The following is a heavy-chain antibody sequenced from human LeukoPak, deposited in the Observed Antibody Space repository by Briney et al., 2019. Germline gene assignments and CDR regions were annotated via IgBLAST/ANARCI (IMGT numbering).Heavy chain of an antibody. CDR1: GFTFSSYW. V-gene: IGHV3-7*01. D-gene: IGHD5-18*01. Sequence: PGGSLRLSCAASGFTFSSYWMSWVRQAPGKGLEWVANIRQDGSEKYYVDSVKGRFTISRDNAKNSLYLQMNSLRAEDTAVYYCARGGIQLWLRRHYFDYWGQGTLVTVSS. CDR2: IRQDGSEK. CDR3: ARGGIQLWLRRHYFDY. J-gene: IGHJ4*02.